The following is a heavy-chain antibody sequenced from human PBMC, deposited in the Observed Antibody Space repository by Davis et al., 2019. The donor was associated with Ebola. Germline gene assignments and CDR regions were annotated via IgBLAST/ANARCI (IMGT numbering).Heavy chain of an antibody. Sequence: SETLSLTCAVSGGSISSGGYSWSWIRQPPGKGLEWIGYIYHSGGTYYKPSLKSRVTISVDTSKNQFSLKLSSVAAADTALYYCARLISTYSSTWWDYWGQGTLVTVSS. D-gene: IGHD6-13*01. CDR3: ARLISTYSSTWWDY. V-gene: IGHV4-30-2*05. CDR2: IYHSGGT. J-gene: IGHJ4*02. CDR1: GGSISSGGYS.